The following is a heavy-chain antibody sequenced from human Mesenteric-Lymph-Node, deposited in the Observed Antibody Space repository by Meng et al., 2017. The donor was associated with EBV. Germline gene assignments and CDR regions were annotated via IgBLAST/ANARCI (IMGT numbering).Heavy chain of an antibody. CDR2: IYYSGST. J-gene: IGHJ4*02. D-gene: IGHD3-10*01. Sequence: QVQRKQWGAGLLQPSQTLSLTCTVSGGSIGSANYWSWIRQPPGKGLEWIGYIYYSGSTNYNPSLKSRVIISIDTSKNQFSLKLTSVTAADTAVYYCARALYSNSYYGSLSYWGLGTLVTVSS. CDR3: ARALYSNSYYGSLSY. CDR1: GGSIGSANY. V-gene: IGHV4-30-4*01.